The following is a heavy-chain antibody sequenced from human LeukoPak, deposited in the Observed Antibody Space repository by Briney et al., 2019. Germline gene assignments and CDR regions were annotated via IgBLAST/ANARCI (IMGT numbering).Heavy chain of an antibody. D-gene: IGHD5-18*01. J-gene: IGHJ5*02. CDR2: ISWNSGSI. V-gene: IGHV3-9*01. Sequence: PGGSLRLSCAASGFTFDDYAMHWVRQAPGKGLEWVSGISWNSGSIGYADSVKGRFTISRDNAKNSLYLQMNSLRAEDTPLYYCAKDSYSYGFNWFDPWGQGTLVTVSS. CDR3: AKDSYSYGFNWFDP. CDR1: GFTFDDYA.